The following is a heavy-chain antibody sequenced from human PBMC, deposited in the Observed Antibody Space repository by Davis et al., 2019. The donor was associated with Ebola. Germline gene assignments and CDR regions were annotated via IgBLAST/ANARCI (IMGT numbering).Heavy chain of an antibody. V-gene: IGHV5-51*01. J-gene: IGHJ4*02. CDR2: IYPGDSDT. CDR1: GFTFSSHW. D-gene: IGHD6-6*01. CDR3: ARQLDGLDY. Sequence: GESLKISCQTSGFTFSSHWIAWVRQMPGRGLELMGLIYPGDSDTRYSPSFQGQFTISADKSISTAYLQWSSLKASDTAMYYCARQLDGLDYWGQGTLVTVSS.